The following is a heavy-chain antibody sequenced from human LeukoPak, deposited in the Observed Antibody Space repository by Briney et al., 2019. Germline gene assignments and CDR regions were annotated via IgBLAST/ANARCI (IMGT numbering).Heavy chain of an antibody. CDR3: AKDPYYYDSSGYPDY. CDR1: GFTFRSCA. D-gene: IGHD3-22*01. Sequence: PGGSLRLSCAASGFTFRSCAMGWVRQAPGKGLEWVSAISGSGGSTYHAGSVKGRFTISRDNSKNTLYLQMNSLRAEDTAVYYCAKDPYYYDSSGYPDYWGQGTLVTVSS. V-gene: IGHV3-23*01. J-gene: IGHJ4*02. CDR2: ISGSGGST.